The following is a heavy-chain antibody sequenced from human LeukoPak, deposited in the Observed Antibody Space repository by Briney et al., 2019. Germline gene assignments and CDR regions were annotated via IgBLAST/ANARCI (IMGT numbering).Heavy chain of an antibody. Sequence: SETLSLTCTVSGGSISSYCWSWIRQPPGKGLEWIGYIYYSGSTNYNPSLKSRVTISVDTSKNQFSLKLSSVTAADTAVYYCARDAHSWWGTNDYGMDVWGQGTTVTVSS. D-gene: IGHD2-15*01. CDR2: IYYSGST. V-gene: IGHV4-59*01. J-gene: IGHJ6*02. CDR1: GGSISSYC. CDR3: ARDAHSWWGTNDYGMDV.